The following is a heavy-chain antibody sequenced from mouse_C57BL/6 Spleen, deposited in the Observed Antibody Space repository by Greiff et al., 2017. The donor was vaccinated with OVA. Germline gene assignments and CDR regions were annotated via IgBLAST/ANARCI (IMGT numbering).Heavy chain of an antibody. CDR2: ISDGGSYT. CDR1: GFTFSSYA. D-gene: IGHD2-4*01. Sequence: EVQGVESGGGLVKPGGSLKLSCAASGFTFSSYAMSWVRQTPEKRLEWVATISDGGSYTYYPDNVKGRFTISRDNAKNNLYLQMSHLKSEDTAMYYCARDEGLRRAWFAYWGQGTLVTVSA. V-gene: IGHV5-4*01. J-gene: IGHJ3*01. CDR3: ARDEGLRRAWFAY.